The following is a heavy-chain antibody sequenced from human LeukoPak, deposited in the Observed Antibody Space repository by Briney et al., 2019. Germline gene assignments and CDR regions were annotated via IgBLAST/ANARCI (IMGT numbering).Heavy chain of an antibody. D-gene: IGHD3-10*01. CDR1: GLSLSTSGMR. Sequence: ESGPALVKPTQTLTLTCTFSGLSLSTSGMRASWIRQPPGKALEWLARIDWDDDKFYSTSLKTRLTISKDTSKNQVVLTMTNMDPVDTATYYCARIAGSGAFDIWGQGTMVTVSS. V-gene: IGHV2-70*04. J-gene: IGHJ3*02. CDR2: IDWDDDK. CDR3: ARIAGSGAFDI.